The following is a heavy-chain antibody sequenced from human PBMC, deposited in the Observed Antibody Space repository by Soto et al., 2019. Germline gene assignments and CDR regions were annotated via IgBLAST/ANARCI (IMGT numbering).Heavy chain of an antibody. CDR1: GGSFSGYI. CDR2: INHSGSA. J-gene: IGHJ4*02. Sequence: QVQIHQWGAGVLKPSETLSLTCAVSGGSFSGYIWTWIRQTPGKGLQWIGQINHSGSAVYNPSLKPRVNISKMSNNQCSLEMSSVTAADTAVYYCARGLSTGSPYSGGWYYFDSWGQGATVTVS. D-gene: IGHD3-10*01. CDR3: ARGLSTGSPYSGGWYYFDS. V-gene: IGHV4-34*01.